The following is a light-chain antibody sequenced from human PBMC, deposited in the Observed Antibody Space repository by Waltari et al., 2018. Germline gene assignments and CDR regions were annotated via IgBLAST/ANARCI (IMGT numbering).Light chain of an antibody. CDR2: EVS. Sequence: QSALTQPAFVSGSPGQSITISCTGTSDDVGGDSYFSWYRQYTDNAPQLIINEVSHRPSGLSARFSGSKSDNTAFLTISGLQPEDEALYYCSSYTSASSLVFGGGTSLTVL. V-gene: IGLV2-14*01. J-gene: IGLJ2*01. CDR1: SDDVGGDSY. CDR3: SSYTSASSLV.